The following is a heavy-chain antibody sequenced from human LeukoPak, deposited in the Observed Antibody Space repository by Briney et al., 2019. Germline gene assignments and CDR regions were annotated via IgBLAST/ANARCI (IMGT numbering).Heavy chain of an antibody. CDR3: ARQSPGRAQFDY. CDR1: GDSISSYY. J-gene: IGHJ4*02. CDR2: IHYSGST. Sequence: SETLSLTCTVSGDSISSYYWSWMRQPPGKGLEWIGYIHYSGSTRCNPSLKSRVTISVDASKNQFSLKLSSVTAADTAVYYCARQSPGRAQFDYWGQGTLVTVSS. V-gene: IGHV4-59*08.